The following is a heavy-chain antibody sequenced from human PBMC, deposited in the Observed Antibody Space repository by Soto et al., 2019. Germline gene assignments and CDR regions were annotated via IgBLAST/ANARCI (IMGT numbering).Heavy chain of an antibody. J-gene: IGHJ1*01. D-gene: IGHD1-1*01. CDR3: ARREGGQANVQP. V-gene: IGHV4-59*01. Sequence: QVQLQESGPGLVKPSETLSLTCTVSGGSISSYYWSWIRQPPGKGLEWIGYVYYSGSTNYNPSHKSRVTISVHTSKNQFSLKLSSVTAADAAVYYCARREGGQANVQPWGQGTLVTVSS. CDR1: GGSISSYY. CDR2: VYYSGST.